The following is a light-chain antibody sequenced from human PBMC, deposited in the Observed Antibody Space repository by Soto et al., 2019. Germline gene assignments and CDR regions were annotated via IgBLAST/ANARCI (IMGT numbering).Light chain of an antibody. CDR2: DAS. CDR3: QQFGNSPWT. V-gene: IGKV3-11*01. CDR1: PSVSNS. Sequence: ESVLTQSPATLSLSPGERATLSCRASPSVSNSLAWYQHKPGQAPRLLVYDASNRATGVPTRFSGSGSGTDFTLTISRLEPEDFAVYFCQQFGNSPWTFGQGTKVDIK. J-gene: IGKJ1*01.